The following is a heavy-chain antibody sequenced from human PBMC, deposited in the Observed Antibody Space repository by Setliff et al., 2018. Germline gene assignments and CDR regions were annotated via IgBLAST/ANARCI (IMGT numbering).Heavy chain of an antibody. CDR1: GGSFSGYY. D-gene: IGHD1-1*01. CDR3: ARTGTYRYFDH. J-gene: IGHJ4*02. V-gene: IGHV4-34*01. CDR2: INHSGST. Sequence: SETLSLTCAVYGGSFSGYYWSWIRQPPGKGLEWIGEINHSGSTNYNPSLKSRGTISVDTSKNQFPLKLSSVTAADTAVYYCARTGTYRYFDHWGQGTRVTVSS.